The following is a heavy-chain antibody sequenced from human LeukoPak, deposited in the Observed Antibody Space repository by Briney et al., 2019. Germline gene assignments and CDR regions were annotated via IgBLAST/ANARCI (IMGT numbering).Heavy chain of an antibody. CDR3: ASPYSGNMDV. V-gene: IGHV4-4*02. Sequence: SETLSLTCTVSGDAISETDWWNWVRQPPGKGLEWIGQIYHSGNTNYNPSLNSRVTISVDKSKNQFSLKLSSVTAADTAVYYCASPYSGNMDVWGRGTTVTISS. D-gene: IGHD5-12*01. CDR1: GDAISETDW. J-gene: IGHJ6*02. CDR2: IYHSGNT.